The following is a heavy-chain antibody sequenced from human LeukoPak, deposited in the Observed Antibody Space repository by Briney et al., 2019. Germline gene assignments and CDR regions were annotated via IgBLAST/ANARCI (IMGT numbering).Heavy chain of an antibody. Sequence: ASVKVSCKASGYTFTDYYMHWVRQAPGHGLEWMGWINPNSGGTNYARKFQGRVTMTTDTSISTAYMGVSRLRSDDTAVYYCARVRIGQQLDKYYYYAMDVWAKGPRSPSP. CDR3: ARVRIGQQLDKYYYYAMDV. D-gene: IGHD6-13*01. CDR2: INPNSGGT. CDR1: GYTFTDYY. J-gene: IGHJ6*02. V-gene: IGHV1-2*02.